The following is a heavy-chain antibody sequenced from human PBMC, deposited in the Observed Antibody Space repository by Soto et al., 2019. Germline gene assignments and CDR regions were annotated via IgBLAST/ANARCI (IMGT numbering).Heavy chain of an antibody. J-gene: IGHJ3*02. CDR1: GFNFSSYV. CDR3: AKEKVRRSRWYGDALEI. D-gene: IGHD6-13*01. Sequence: GGSLRLSCAASGFNFSSYVMHWVRQAPGRGLEWVAVISYDGSNKYYADSVKGRFTISRDNSKNTLYLQMNSLRAEDTAAYYCAKEKVRRSRWYGDALEIWGQGTTVTV. CDR2: ISYDGSNK. V-gene: IGHV3-30*18.